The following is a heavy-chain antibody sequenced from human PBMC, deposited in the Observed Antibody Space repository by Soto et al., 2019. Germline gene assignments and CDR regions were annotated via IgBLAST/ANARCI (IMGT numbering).Heavy chain of an antibody. D-gene: IGHD7-27*01. J-gene: IGHJ6*02. CDR3: ARDVIVPAELGYYYYGMDV. V-gene: IGHV3-33*01. CDR1: GLTFRNCG. CDR2: MWFDGTGE. Sequence: QVKLVESGGGVVQPERSLRLSCAASGLTFRNCGIHWVRQAPGKGLEWVAVMWFDGTGEYYADSVKGRFTISRDNSESTLYLQMSSLRAEDTAVYYCARDVIVPAELGYYYYGMDVWGQGTTVTVSS.